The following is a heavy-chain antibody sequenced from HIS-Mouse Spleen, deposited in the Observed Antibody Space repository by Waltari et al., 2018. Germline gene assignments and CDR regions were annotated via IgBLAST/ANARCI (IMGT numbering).Heavy chain of an antibody. V-gene: IGHV3-33*06. CDR2: IWYDGSNK. J-gene: IGHJ5*02. CDR3: AKEGSEAARPYNWFDP. CDR1: GFTFSSYG. D-gene: IGHD6-6*01. Sequence: QVQLVESGGGVVQPGRSLRLSCAASGFTFSSYGMHLVRQAPGKGLEWVAVIWYDGSNKYYADSVKGRFTISRDNSKNTLYLQMNSLRAEDTAVYYCAKEGSEAARPYNWFDPWGQGTLVTVSS.